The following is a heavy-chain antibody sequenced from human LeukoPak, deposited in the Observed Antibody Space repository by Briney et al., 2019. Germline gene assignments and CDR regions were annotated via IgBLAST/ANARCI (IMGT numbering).Heavy chain of an antibody. V-gene: IGHV3-11*01. CDR1: GFTFSDYY. Sequence: GALRLSCAASGFTFSDYYMRWIRQAPGKGVEGVSYISSSGSTIYYADSVKGPFTISSDNANNSLYLHMNSLRAEDTAVYYCAASQQTTWYYYAMDVWGQGTTVTVSS. CDR2: ISSSGSTI. CDR3: AASQQTTWYYYAMDV. J-gene: IGHJ6*02. D-gene: IGHD4-11*01.